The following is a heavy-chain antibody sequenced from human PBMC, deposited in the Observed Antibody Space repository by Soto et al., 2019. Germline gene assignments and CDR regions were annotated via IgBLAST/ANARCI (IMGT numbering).Heavy chain of an antibody. D-gene: IGHD5-12*01. J-gene: IGHJ4*03. CDR2: IIPVFGTA. CDR1: GGTLTNYA. Sequence: QVQLVQSGAEVRKPGSSVTVSCQASGGTLTNYAVNWVRQAPGQGLEWVGGIIPVFGTANNALKFQGRVTITADTSTSKVYLQLTSLRSEDTAVYYCARSGNRGYDWGGGLEIWGRGTLVTVTS. V-gene: IGHV1-69*06. CDR3: ARSGNRGYDWGGGLEI.